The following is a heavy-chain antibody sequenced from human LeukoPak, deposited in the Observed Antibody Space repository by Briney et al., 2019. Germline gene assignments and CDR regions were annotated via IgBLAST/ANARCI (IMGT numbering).Heavy chain of an antibody. CDR2: IYYSGST. D-gene: IGHD3-10*01. V-gene: IGHV4-59*11. Sequence: SETLSLTCTVSGGSISSHYWSWIRQPPGKGLEWIGYIYYSGSTNYNPSLKSRVTISVDTSKNQFSLKLSSVTAADTAVYYCARGRTYYYGSGGYRTYYFDYWGQGTLVTVSS. CDR1: GGSISSHY. CDR3: ARGRTYYYGSGGYRTYYFDY. J-gene: IGHJ4*02.